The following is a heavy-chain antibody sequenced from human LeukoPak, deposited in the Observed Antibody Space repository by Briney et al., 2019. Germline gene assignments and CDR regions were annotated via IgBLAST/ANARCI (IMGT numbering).Heavy chain of an antibody. CDR3: AREVGIRGHFDY. CDR2: MSPNSGNT. D-gene: IGHD1-26*01. Sequence: ASVKVSCTASGYTFTSYDINWVRQATGQGLEWMGWMSPNSGNTGYAQKFQGRVTMTRDTSTSTVYMELSSLRSEDTAVYYCAREVGIRGHFDYWGRGTPVTVSS. CDR1: GYTFTSYD. V-gene: IGHV1-8*01. J-gene: IGHJ4*02.